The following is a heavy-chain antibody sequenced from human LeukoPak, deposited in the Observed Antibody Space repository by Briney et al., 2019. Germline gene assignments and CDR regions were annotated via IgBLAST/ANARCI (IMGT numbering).Heavy chain of an antibody. Sequence: EASVKVSCKASGYTFTGYYMHWVRQAPGQGLEWMGWINPNSGDTKYAQKFQGRVSMTRGTSISTTYMELSRLRSDDTAIYYCARGCSDTTCYNAFDIWGQGTVVTVST. CDR3: ARGCSDTTCYNAFDI. D-gene: IGHD2-2*02. CDR1: GYTFTGYY. CDR2: INPNSGDT. V-gene: IGHV1-2*02. J-gene: IGHJ3*02.